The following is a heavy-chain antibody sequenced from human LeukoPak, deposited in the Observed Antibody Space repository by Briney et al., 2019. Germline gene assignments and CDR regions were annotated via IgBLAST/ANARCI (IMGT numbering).Heavy chain of an antibody. CDR1: GFTFSSYE. CDR2: ISSSGSTI. D-gene: IGHD1-26*01. J-gene: IGHJ1*01. CDR3: AVYLGSDAEG. V-gene: IGHV3-48*03. Sequence: GALRLSCAAPGFTFSSYEMSSVRPAPGERLDRVSYISSSGSTIYYADAVKHRFTISRDNGKNSLYLQMNSLRAEHTAVYYCAVYLGSDAEGWGQGTLVTVSS.